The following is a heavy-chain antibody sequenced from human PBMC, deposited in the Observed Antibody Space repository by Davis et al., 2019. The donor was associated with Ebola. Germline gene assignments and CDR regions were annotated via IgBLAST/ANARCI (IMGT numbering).Heavy chain of an antibody. D-gene: IGHD4-17*01. CDR1: GFTFSSYS. CDR2: ISSSGSTI. J-gene: IGHJ6*02. Sequence: GESLKISCAASGFTFSSYSMNWVRQAPGKGLEWVSYISSSGSTIYYADSVKGRFTISRDNAKNSLYLQMNSLRAEDTAVYYCAKDIEDYGEVLDYYYGMDVWGQGTTVTVSS. CDR3: AKDIEDYGEVLDYYYGMDV. V-gene: IGHV3-48*04.